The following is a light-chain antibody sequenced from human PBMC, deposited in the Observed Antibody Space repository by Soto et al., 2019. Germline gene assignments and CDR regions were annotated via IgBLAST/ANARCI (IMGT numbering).Light chain of an antibody. V-gene: IGKV3-20*01. Sequence: EIVLTQSPGTLSLSPGERATLSCRASLSVTSNFLAWYQQKPGQAPRLLLDDASNRATGIPDRFSGSGSGTDFSLTISRLEPEDFAVYYCQQYGSSVWTFGQGTKVEI. CDR3: QQYGSSVWT. CDR1: LSVTSNF. CDR2: DAS. J-gene: IGKJ1*01.